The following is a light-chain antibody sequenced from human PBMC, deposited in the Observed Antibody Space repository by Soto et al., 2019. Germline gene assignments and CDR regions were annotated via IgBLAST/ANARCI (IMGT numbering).Light chain of an antibody. V-gene: IGKV1-5*03. CDR3: QQYNDYPWT. Sequence: DIQMTQSPSTLSASVGDRVTITCRASQSIGSRLAWYQQKPGKAPKLLIYKSSTLESGVPSRFSGSGSGTGFTLTISSLQPDDFAAYYCQQYNDYPWTFGQGTKVEIK. CDR2: KSS. J-gene: IGKJ1*01. CDR1: QSIGSR.